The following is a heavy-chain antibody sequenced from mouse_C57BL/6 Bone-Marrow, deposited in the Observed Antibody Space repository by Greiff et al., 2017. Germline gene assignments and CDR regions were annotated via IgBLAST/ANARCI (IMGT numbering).Heavy chain of an antibody. V-gene: IGHV1-50*01. CDR1: GYTFTSYW. J-gene: IGHJ3*01. CDR2: IDPSVSYT. CDR3: ARIDLYYSDLNSCAY. D-gene: IGHD2-13*01. Sequence: VQLQQPGAELVKPGASVKLSCKASGYTFTSYWMQWVKQRPGQGLEWIGEIDPSVSYTNYNQKFKGKATLTVDTSSSTAYMQLHTLTSADSAVYDCARIDLYYSDLNSCAYWGQGTLVTVSA.